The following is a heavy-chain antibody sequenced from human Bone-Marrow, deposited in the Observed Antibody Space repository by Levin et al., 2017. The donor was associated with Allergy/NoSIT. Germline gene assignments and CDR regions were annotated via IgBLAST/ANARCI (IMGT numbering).Heavy chain of an antibody. D-gene: IGHD3-10*01. CDR2: ISYDGSNK. CDR3: AKDIYGSGSPGGY. Sequence: GESLKISCAASGFTFSSYGMHWVRQAPGKGLEWVAVISYDGSNKYYADSVKGRFTISRDNSKNTLYLQMNSLRAEDTAVYYCAKDIYGSGSPGGYWGQGTLVTVSS. CDR1: GFTFSSYG. J-gene: IGHJ4*02. V-gene: IGHV3-30*18.